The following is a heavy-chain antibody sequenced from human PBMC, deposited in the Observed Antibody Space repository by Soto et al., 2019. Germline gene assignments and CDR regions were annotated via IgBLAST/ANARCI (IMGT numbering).Heavy chain of an antibody. CDR1: GYTFTSYY. CDR2: INPSGGST. CDR3: ASSIAGPNPFDY. Sequence: GASVKVSCKASGYTFTSYYMHWVRQAPGQGLEWMEIINPSGGSTSYAQKFQGRVTMTRDTSTSTVYMELSSLRSEDTAVYYCASSIAGPNPFDYWGQGTLVTVSS. V-gene: IGHV1-46*03. J-gene: IGHJ4*02.